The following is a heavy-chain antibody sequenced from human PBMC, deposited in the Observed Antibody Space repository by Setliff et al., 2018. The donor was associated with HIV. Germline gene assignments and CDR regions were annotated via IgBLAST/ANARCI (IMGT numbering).Heavy chain of an antibody. D-gene: IGHD1-1*01. J-gene: IGHJ1*01. Sequence: LSLTCTVSGGSISTYYWSWIRQPPGKGLEWIGYISYSGSTKYNPSLKSRVTLSVNTSKNQFSLKLNSVTAADTAVYYCARDSNATYFQHWGQGTLVTVSS. CDR3: ARDSNATYFQH. CDR1: GGSISTYY. CDR2: ISYSGST. V-gene: IGHV4-59*01.